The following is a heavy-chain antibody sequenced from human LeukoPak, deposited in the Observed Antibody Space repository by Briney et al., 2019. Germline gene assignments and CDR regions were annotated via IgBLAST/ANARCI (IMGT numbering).Heavy chain of an antibody. Sequence: SETLSLSCAVSGGSFSGYYWSWVRQPPGKGLEWIGEINHSGRTNYNTSPKSRVTISVDTAKTQFSLKLSPVTAADTAVYYCARGYPTTIFGVVIAYYFDYWGQGTLVTVSS. CDR3: ARGYPTTIFGVVIAYYFDY. CDR1: GGSFSGYY. CDR2: INHSGRT. J-gene: IGHJ4*01. D-gene: IGHD3-3*01. V-gene: IGHV4-34*01.